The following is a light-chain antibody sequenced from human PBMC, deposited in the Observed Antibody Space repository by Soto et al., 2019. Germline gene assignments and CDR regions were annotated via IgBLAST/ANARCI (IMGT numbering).Light chain of an antibody. CDR2: DAS. CDR1: QGVSSY. CDR3: LQYSTWPPLYT. V-gene: IGKV3-15*01. Sequence: EIVMTQSPAALSVSLGERVSLTCRASQGVSSYLAWYQQKPGQAPRLLISDASTRATDIPDRFSGSGSGTDVTRTISSLQSSDLAVDYCLQYSTWPPLYTFGQGTKLEIK. J-gene: IGKJ2*01.